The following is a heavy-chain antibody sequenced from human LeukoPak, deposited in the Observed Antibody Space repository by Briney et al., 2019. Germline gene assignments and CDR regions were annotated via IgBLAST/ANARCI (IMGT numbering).Heavy chain of an antibody. V-gene: IGHV3-23*01. CDR2: ISGSGGST. CDR1: GFTFSSYA. J-gene: IGHJ4*02. CDR3: AKDREYCSGGSCYSATLWAPDY. Sequence: GGSLRLSCAASGFTFSSYAMSWVRQAPGKGLEWVSAISGSGGSTYYADSVKGRFTISRDNSKNTLYLQMNSLRAEDTAVYYCAKDREYCSGGSCYSATLWAPDYWGQGTLVTVSS. D-gene: IGHD2-15*01.